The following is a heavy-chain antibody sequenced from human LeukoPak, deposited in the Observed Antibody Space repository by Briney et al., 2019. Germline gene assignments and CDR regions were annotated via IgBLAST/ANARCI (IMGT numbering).Heavy chain of an antibody. CDR1: GFTFDDYA. J-gene: IGHJ6*02. V-gene: IGHV3-9*01. CDR3: AKGRYYYYGMDV. Sequence: GRSLRLSCAASGFTFDDYAMHWVRHAPGKGLEWVSGISWNSGSIGYADSVKGRFTISTDNAKNSLYLQMNSLRAEDTALYYCAKGRYYYYGMDVWGQGTTVTVSS. CDR2: ISWNSGSI.